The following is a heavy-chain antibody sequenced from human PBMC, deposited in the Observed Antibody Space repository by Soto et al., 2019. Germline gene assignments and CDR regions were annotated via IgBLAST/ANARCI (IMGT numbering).Heavy chain of an antibody. Sequence: SETLSLTCSVSGVSLTSGTYYWSWIRQHPGKGLEWIGYIFYSGSTDYNPSLKSRVNISVDTSKNQFSLKLSSVTAADTAVYYCASTEDFFDYWGQGTMVTVSS. CDR3: ASTEDFFDY. J-gene: IGHJ4*02. V-gene: IGHV4-31*03. CDR2: IFYSGST. CDR1: GVSLTSGTYY.